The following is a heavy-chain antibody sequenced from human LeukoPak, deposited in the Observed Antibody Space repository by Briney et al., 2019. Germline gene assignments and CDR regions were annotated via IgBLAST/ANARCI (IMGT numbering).Heavy chain of an antibody. D-gene: IGHD5-18*01. Sequence: GGSLRPSCAASGFTFSNYAMSWVRQAPGKGLEWVSAISGSGGSTYYADSVKGRFTISRDNSKNTLYLQMNSLRAEDTAVYYCAKEGYSYGYYYYYYTDVWGKGTTVTVSS. CDR3: AKEGYSYGYYYYYYTDV. V-gene: IGHV3-23*01. CDR1: GFTFSNYA. J-gene: IGHJ6*03. CDR2: ISGSGGST.